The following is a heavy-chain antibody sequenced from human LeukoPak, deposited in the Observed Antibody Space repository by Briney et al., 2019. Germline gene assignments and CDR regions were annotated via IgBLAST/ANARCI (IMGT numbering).Heavy chain of an antibody. D-gene: IGHD5-24*01. Sequence: GGSLRLSCAASGFTFSSYEMNWVRQAPGKGLEWVSAIIPSRATYYADSVKGRFTISRDNSKNTLSLQMNSLRAEDTAVYYCAKDDGYNTYNQYDYWGQGTLVTVSS. V-gene: IGHV3-23*01. J-gene: IGHJ4*02. CDR1: GFTFSSYE. CDR3: AKDDGYNTYNQYDY. CDR2: IIPSRAT.